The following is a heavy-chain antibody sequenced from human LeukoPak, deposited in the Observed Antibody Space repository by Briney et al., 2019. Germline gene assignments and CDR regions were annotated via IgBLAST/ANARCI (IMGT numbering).Heavy chain of an antibody. CDR1: GFTFDDYG. CDR2: ITWNGVST. V-gene: IGHV3-20*04. J-gene: IGHJ3*02. Sequence: RGSLRLSCAASGFTFDDYGMTCVRQAPGEGLEWVSIITWNGVSTGYADSVKGRFTISRDNAKNALYLQKNSLRAEDTALYYCGRGAGALDIWGQGTMVTVSS. CDR3: GRGAGALDI.